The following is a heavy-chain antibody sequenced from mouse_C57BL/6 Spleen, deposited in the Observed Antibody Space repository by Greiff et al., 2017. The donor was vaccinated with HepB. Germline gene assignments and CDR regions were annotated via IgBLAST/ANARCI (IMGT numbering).Heavy chain of an antibody. CDR2: INPNNGGT. V-gene: IGHV1-18*01. D-gene: IGHD1-1*01. CDR3: ARGVYYGSSWDWYFDV. J-gene: IGHJ1*03. CDR1: GYTFTDYN. Sequence: VQLQQSGPELVKPGASVKIPCKASGYTFTDYNMDWVKQSHGKSLEWIGDINPNNGGTIYNQKFKGKATLTVDKSSSTAYMELRSLTSEDTAVYYCARGVYYGSSWDWYFDVWGTGTTVTVSS.